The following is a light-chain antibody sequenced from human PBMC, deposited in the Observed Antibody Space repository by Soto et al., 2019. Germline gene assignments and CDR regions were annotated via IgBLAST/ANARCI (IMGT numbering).Light chain of an antibody. CDR3: NSFTTTNTYV. J-gene: IGLJ1*01. CDR1: SSDVGGFDH. CDR2: DVS. V-gene: IGLV2-14*03. Sequence: QSVLTQPASVSGSPGQSITISCTGASSDVGGFDHVSWYQQHPGKVPRLLIYDVSSRPSGVSDRFSGSKSGNTASLTISGRHAEDEADYYCNSFTTTNTYVFGTGTKLTVL.